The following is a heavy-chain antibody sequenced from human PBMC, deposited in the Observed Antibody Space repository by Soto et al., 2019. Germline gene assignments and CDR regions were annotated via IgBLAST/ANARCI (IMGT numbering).Heavy chain of an antibody. CDR3: ARPVSQSTYYFDY. CDR2: IYPGDSDT. CDR1: GYSFTSYW. D-gene: IGHD2-8*01. Sequence: GESLKISCKGSGYSFTSYWIGWVRPMPGKGLEWMGIIYPGDSDTRYSPSFQGQVTISADKSISTAYLQWSSLKASDTAMYYCARPVSQSTYYFDYWGQGTLVTVSS. J-gene: IGHJ4*02. V-gene: IGHV5-51*01.